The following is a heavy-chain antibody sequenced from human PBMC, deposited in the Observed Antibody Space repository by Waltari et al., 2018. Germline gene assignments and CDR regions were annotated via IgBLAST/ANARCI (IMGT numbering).Heavy chain of an antibody. Sequence: EVQLVESGGVVVQPGGSLRLSCAASGFTFDDYTMHWVRQAPGKGLEWVSLISWDGGSTYYADSVKGRFTISRENSKNSLYRQMNSLRTEDTALYYCAKSRLGYCSGGSCYLDFWGQGTLVTVSS. V-gene: IGHV3-43*01. CDR2: ISWDGGST. J-gene: IGHJ4*02. CDR1: GFTFDDYT. D-gene: IGHD2-15*01. CDR3: AKSRLGYCSGGSCYLDF.